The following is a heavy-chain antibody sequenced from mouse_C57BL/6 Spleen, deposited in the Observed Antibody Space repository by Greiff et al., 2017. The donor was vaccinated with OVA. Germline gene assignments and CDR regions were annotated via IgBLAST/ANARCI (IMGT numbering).Heavy chain of an antibody. Sequence: EVQLQESGGGLVKPGGSLKLSCAASRFTFSDYGMHWVRQAPEKGLEWVAYISSGSSTIYYADTLKGRFTISRDNAKNTLFLQMTSLRSEDTAMYYCARPYGSSSAWFAYWGQGTLVTVSA. CDR1: RFTFSDYG. CDR2: ISSGSSTI. D-gene: IGHD1-1*01. J-gene: IGHJ3*01. V-gene: IGHV5-17*01. CDR3: ARPYGSSSAWFAY.